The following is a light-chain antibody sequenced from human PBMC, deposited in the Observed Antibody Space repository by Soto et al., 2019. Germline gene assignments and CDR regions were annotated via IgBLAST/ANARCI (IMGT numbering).Light chain of an antibody. J-gene: IGLJ7*01. V-gene: IGLV2-11*01. Sequence: QSALTQPRSVSGSPGQSVAISCTGTSSDVGGYKYVSWYQQHPGKAPKLIIYDVSERPSGVPDRFSGSKSGNTASLTVSRLQAEDEAVYYCSSYAGSYTLGAFGGGTQLTVL. CDR3: SSYAGSYTLGA. CDR2: DVS. CDR1: SSDVGGYKY.